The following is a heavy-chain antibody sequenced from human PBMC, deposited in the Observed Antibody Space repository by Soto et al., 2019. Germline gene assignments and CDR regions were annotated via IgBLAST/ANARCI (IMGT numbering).Heavy chain of an antibody. Sequence: RGSLRLSCAASGFTFSSYWMHWVRQAPGKGLVWVSRINSDGSSTSYADSVKGRFTISRDNAKNTLYLQMNSLRAEDTAVYYCARDRQAVTIFGVVITEYNWFDPWGQGTLVTVSS. D-gene: IGHD3-3*01. CDR3: ARDRQAVTIFGVVITEYNWFDP. CDR1: GFTFSSYW. J-gene: IGHJ5*02. CDR2: INSDGSST. V-gene: IGHV3-74*01.